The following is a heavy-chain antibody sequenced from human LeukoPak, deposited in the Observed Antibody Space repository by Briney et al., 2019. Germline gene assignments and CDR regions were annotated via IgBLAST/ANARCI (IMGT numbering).Heavy chain of an antibody. Sequence: GRSLRLSCAASGFTFSSYAMHWVRQAPGKGLEWVAVISYDGSNKYYADSVKGRFTISRDNSKNTLYLQMNSLRAEDTAVYYCAKAIQPQRYNWFDPWGQGTLVTVSS. CDR1: GFTFSSYA. CDR2: ISYDGSNK. V-gene: IGHV3-30*04. J-gene: IGHJ5*02. D-gene: IGHD2-2*01. CDR3: AKAIQPQRYNWFDP.